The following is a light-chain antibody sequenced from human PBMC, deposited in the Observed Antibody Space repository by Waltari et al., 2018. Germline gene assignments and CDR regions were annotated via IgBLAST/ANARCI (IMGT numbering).Light chain of an antibody. CDR1: KCGDKH. J-gene: IGLJ2*01. Sequence: SYELTQPPSVSVSPGQTASITCTGDKCGDKHPCWYQQKPGQSPVLVIYQDSKRPSGIPVRFSGSNSGNTATLTISGTQAMDEADYYCQAWDSSTAVVFGGGTKLTVL. V-gene: IGLV3-1*01. CDR3: QAWDSSTAVV. CDR2: QDS.